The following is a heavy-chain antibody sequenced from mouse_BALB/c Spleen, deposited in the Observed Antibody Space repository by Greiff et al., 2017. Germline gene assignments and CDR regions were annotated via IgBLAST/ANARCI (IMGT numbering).Heavy chain of an antibody. J-gene: IGHJ4*01. V-gene: IGHV1-18*01. CDR1: GYTFTDYN. CDR2: INPNNGGT. CDR3: ARKGVYEDAMDY. D-gene: IGHD2-3*01. Sequence: EVKLMESGPELVKPGASVKIPCKASGYTFTDYNMDWVKQSHGKSLEWIGDINPNNGGTIYNQKFKGKATLTVDKSSSTAYMELRSLTSEDTAVYYCARKGVYEDAMDYWGQGTSVTVSS.